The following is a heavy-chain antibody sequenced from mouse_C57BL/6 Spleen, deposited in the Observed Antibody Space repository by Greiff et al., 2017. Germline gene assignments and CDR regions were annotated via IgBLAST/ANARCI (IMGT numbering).Heavy chain of an antibody. J-gene: IGHJ3*01. V-gene: IGHV14-4*01. CDR3: TADYYGSSPFAY. CDR2: IDPENGDT. Sequence: VQLQQSGAELVRPGASVKLSCTASGFNIKDDYMHWVKQRPEQGLEWIGWIDPENGDTAYDSKFQGKATITADTSSNTAYLQLSCLTSEDTAVYYCTADYYGSSPFAYWGQGTLVTVSA. CDR1: GFNIKDDY. D-gene: IGHD1-1*01.